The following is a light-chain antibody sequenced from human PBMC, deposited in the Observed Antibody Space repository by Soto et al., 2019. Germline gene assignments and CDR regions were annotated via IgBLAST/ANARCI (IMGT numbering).Light chain of an antibody. V-gene: IGKV1-5*01. J-gene: IGKJ1*01. CDR2: DAS. CDR1: QSINSW. Sequence: DIQMTQSPSSLSASVGDRVTITCRASQSINSWLAWYQQKPGKAPKLLIYDASSLESGVPSRFSGSGSGTEFTLTISSLQPDDFATYYCQQYNGYSTTFGQGTKVEIK. CDR3: QQYNGYSTT.